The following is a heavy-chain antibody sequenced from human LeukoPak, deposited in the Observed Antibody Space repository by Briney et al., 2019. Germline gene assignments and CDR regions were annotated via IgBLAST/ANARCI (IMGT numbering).Heavy chain of an antibody. CDR2: ISAYNGNT. J-gene: IGHJ3*02. CDR1: GYTFTGYG. CDR3: ARDPPFLGPQLLWFGAPDAFDI. D-gene: IGHD3-10*01. Sequence: ASVKVSCKASGYTFTGYGISWVRQAPGQGLEWMGWISAYNGNTNYAQKLQGRVAMTTGTSTSTAYMELRSLRSDDTAVYYCARDPPFLGPQLLWFGAPDAFDIWGQGTMVTVSS. V-gene: IGHV1-18*01.